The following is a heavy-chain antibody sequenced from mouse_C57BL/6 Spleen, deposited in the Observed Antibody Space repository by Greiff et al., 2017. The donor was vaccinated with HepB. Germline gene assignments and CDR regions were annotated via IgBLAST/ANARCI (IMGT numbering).Heavy chain of an antibody. Sequence: DVQLVESGEGLVKPGGSLKLSCAASGFTFSSYAMSWVRQTPEKRLEWVAYISSGGDYIYYADTVKGRFTISRDNARNTLYLQMSSLKSEDTAMYYCTRRDGSSRGYFDYWGQGTTLTVSS. CDR2: ISSGGDYI. J-gene: IGHJ2*01. CDR1: GFTFSSYA. CDR3: TRRDGSSRGYFDY. D-gene: IGHD1-1*01. V-gene: IGHV5S21*01.